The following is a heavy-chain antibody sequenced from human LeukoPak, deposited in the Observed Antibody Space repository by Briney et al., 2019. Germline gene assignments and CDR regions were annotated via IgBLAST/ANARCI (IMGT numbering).Heavy chain of an antibody. Sequence: GGSLRLSCAASGFTFSSYSMNWVRQAPGKGLEWVSSISSSSSYIYYADSVKGRFTISRDNAKNSLYLQMNSLRAEDTAVYYCARDGVGATHWFDPWGQGTLVTVSS. CDR1: GFTFSSYS. CDR3: ARDGVGATHWFDP. D-gene: IGHD1-26*01. V-gene: IGHV3-21*01. CDR2: ISSSSSYI. J-gene: IGHJ5*02.